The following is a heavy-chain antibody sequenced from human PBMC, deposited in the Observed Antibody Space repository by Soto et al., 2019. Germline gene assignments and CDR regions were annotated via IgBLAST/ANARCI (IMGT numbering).Heavy chain of an antibody. D-gene: IGHD3-3*01. J-gene: IGHJ6*02. CDR1: GYSFTGYW. CDR2: IYPGDSDT. Sequence: ESLKISCKGSGYSFTGYWIGWVRQMPGKGLEWMGIIYPGDSDTRYSPSFQGQVTISADKSISTAYLQWSSLKASDTAMYYCARQQYDFWSGYNYYYYYGMDVWGQGTTVTVSS. CDR3: ARQQYDFWSGYNYYYYYGMDV. V-gene: IGHV5-51*01.